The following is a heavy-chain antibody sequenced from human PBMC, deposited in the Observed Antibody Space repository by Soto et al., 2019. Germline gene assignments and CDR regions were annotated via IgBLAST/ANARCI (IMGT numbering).Heavy chain of an antibody. Sequence: QVQLVESGGGVVQPGRSLRLSCAASGFTFRSYGMHWVRQAPAKGLEWVAVISYDGSNKYYEDSVKGRFTISRDNSKNTLYLQMNSLRAEDTGVYYCARCGYSSSWYGLLDYWGQGTLVTVSS. J-gene: IGHJ4*02. CDR3: ARCGYSSSWYGLLDY. CDR1: GFTFRSYG. D-gene: IGHD6-13*01. CDR2: ISYDGSNK. V-gene: IGHV3-30*03.